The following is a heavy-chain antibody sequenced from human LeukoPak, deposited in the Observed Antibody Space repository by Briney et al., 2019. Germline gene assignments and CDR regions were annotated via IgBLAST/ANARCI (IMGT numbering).Heavy chain of an antibody. CDR1: GGTFSSYA. V-gene: IGHV1-69*13. D-gene: IGHD2-15*01. J-gene: IGHJ6*02. Sequence: SVKVSCKASGGTFSSYAISWVRQAPGQGLEWMGGIIPIFGTANYAQKFRGRVTITADESTSTAYMELSSLRSEDTAVYYCARGGGYCSGGSCYSEGPNYYYGMDVWGQGTTVTVSS. CDR2: IIPIFGTA. CDR3: ARGGGYCSGGSCYSEGPNYYYGMDV.